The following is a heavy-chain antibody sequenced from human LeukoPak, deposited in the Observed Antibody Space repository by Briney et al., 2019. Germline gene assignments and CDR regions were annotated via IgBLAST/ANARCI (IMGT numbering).Heavy chain of an antibody. CDR1: GYTFTSYG. CDR3: ARNSAETVTMVNSWYFDL. D-gene: IGHD4-17*01. V-gene: IGHV1-18*01. CDR2: ISAYNGNT. Sequence: ASVKVSCKASGYTFTSYGISWVRQAPGQGLEWMGWISAYNGNTNYAQKLQGRVTMTTDTSTSTAYMELRSLRSDDTAVYYCARNSAETVTMVNSWYFDLWGRGTLVTVSS. J-gene: IGHJ2*01.